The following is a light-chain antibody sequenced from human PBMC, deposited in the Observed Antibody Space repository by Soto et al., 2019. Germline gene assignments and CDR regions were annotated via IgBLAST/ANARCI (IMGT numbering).Light chain of an antibody. J-gene: IGLJ1*01. V-gene: IGLV2-8*01. Sequence: QSVLTQPPSASGSPGQSVTISCNGTSRDVGGYNYVAWYQQHPGKAPKLMIYEVSKRPSGVPDRFSGSKSGNTASLTDSWLQAEDEADYYCSSYAGSNNFVFGAGTKVTVL. CDR3: SSYAGSNNFV. CDR1: SRDVGGYNY. CDR2: EVS.